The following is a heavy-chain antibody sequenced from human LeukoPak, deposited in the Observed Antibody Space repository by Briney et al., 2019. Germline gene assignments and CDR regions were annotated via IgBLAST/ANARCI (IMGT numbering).Heavy chain of an antibody. Sequence: SQTLSLTCTVSGGSISSDNYYWSWIRQPAGKGLEWIGRIYTSGSTKYNPSLKSRVTMSVDTSKNQFSLKLSSVTAADTVVYYCARVQRRYDSCGYYYDHYYYYYMDVWGKGATVTVSS. CDR3: ARVQRRYDSCGYYYDHYYYYYMDV. CDR2: IYTSGST. J-gene: IGHJ6*03. V-gene: IGHV4-61*02. D-gene: IGHD3-22*01. CDR1: GGSISSDNYY.